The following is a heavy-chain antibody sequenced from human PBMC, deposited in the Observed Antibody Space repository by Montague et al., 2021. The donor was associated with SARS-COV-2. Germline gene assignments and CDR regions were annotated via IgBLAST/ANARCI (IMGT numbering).Heavy chain of an antibody. CDR2: TNYRSKWTS. J-gene: IGHJ4*02. CDR1: GDSVSSNTAA. Sequence: CAISGDSVSSNTAAGNWMRQSPSGGLDGLGRTNYRSKWTSDYATSVEGRISIDPDTSKNQFFLHLRSVTPEDTGVYYCVRDTGSAQAGFDAWGQGTLVTVSS. D-gene: IGHD4-17*01. V-gene: IGHV6-1*01. CDR3: VRDTGSAQAGFDA.